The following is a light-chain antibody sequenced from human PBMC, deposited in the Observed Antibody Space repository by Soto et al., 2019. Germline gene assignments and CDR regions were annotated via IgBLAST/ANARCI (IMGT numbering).Light chain of an antibody. V-gene: IGLV3-1*01. CDR2: QDS. Sequence: SSELTQPPSVSVSPGQTASITCSGDKLGDKYACWYQQKPGQSPVLVIYQDSKRPSGIPERFSGSNSGNTATLTLSGTQAMDEADYYCQAWDSSTHYVFGTGTKVTVL. J-gene: IGLJ1*01. CDR3: QAWDSSTHYV. CDR1: KLGDKY.